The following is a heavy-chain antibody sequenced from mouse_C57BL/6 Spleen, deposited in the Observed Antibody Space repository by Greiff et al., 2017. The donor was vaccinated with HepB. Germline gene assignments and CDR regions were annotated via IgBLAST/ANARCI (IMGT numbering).Heavy chain of an antibody. J-gene: IGHJ4*01. D-gene: IGHD1-3*01. CDR2: IDPEDGDT. CDR3: TKRSSCYDAMDY. Sequence: EVQLQQSGAELVRPGASVKLSCTASGFNIKDYYMHWVKQRPEQGLEWIGRIDPEDGDTEYAPKFQGKATMTADTSSNTAYLQLSSLTSEDTAVYYCTKRSSCYDAMDYWGQGTSVTVSS. CDR1: GFNIKDYY. V-gene: IGHV14-1*01.